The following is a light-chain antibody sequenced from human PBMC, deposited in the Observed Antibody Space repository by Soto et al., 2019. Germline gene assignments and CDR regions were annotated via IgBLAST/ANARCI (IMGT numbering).Light chain of an antibody. CDR3: SSYTSSNTYV. Sequence: QSALTQPASVSGSPGQSLSISCTGASSDVGRYNLVSWYQQYPGKAPKLMIYEVSNRPSGVSNRFSGSKSGNTASLTISGLQAEDEADYYCSSYTSSNTYVFGTGTKLTVL. CDR2: EVS. V-gene: IGLV2-14*02. CDR1: SSDVGRYNL. J-gene: IGLJ1*01.